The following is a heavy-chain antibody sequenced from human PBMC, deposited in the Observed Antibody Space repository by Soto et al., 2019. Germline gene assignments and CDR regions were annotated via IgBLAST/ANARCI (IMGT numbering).Heavy chain of an antibody. CDR3: ARVCSGGSCYSDDGGGDY. D-gene: IGHD2-15*01. CDR1: GGTFSTYS. Sequence: PVKVSCKASGGTFSTYSISWVRQAPGQGLEWMGGIIPMLGKTNYAQKFQGRVTITADESTSTAYMELSSLRSEDTAVYYCARVCSGGSCYSDDGGGDYWGQGTLVTVSS. V-gene: IGHV1-69*13. J-gene: IGHJ4*02. CDR2: IIPMLGKT.